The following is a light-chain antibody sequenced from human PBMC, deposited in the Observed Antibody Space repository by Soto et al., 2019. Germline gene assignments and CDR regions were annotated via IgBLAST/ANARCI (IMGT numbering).Light chain of an antibody. CDR1: QSVSSY. V-gene: IGKV3-11*01. Sequence: EIVLTQSPATLSLSPGERATLSCRASQSVSSYLAWYQQKPGQAPRLLIYDASNRATGIPARFSGSGSGTDFTLTISSLEPEDFAVYCCQQRSGFGPGTKVDIK. CDR3: QQRSG. J-gene: IGKJ3*01. CDR2: DAS.